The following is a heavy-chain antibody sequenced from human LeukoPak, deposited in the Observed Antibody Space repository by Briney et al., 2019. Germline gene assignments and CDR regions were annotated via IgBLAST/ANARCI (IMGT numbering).Heavy chain of an antibody. Sequence: PSETLSLTCAVYGGSFSGYYWSWIRQPPGKGLEWIGEINHSGSTNYNPSLKSRVTISVDTSKNQFSLKLSSVTAADTAVYYRARAPRRANAFDIWGQGTMVTVSS. CDR3: ARAPRRANAFDI. J-gene: IGHJ3*02. CDR1: GGSFSGYY. CDR2: INHSGST. V-gene: IGHV4-34*01.